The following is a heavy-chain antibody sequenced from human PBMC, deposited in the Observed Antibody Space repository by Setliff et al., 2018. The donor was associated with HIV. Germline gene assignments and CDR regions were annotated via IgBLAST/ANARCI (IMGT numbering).Heavy chain of an antibody. CDR2: IHTSGRT. V-gene: IGHV4-4*08. D-gene: IGHD1-1*01. J-gene: IGHJ5*02. CDR1: SESIVSYY. CDR3: SRAAYDAVDWLDP. Sequence: PSETLSLTCAVSSESIVSYYWNWIRQPPGRGLEWIGYIHTSGRTKYNPSLKSRLTILVDTSKKQFSLRLTSVTAADTAVYYCSRAAYDAVDWLDPWGQGTLGTVSS.